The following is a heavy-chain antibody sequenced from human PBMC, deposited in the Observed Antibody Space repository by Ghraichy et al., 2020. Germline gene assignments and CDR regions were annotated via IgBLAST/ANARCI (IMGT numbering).Heavy chain of an antibody. Sequence: SQILSLTCAVYGGSFSGYYWSWIRQPPGKGLEWIGEINHSGSTNYNPSLKSRVTISVDTSKNQFSLKLSSVTAADTAVYYCARGVDFWGQGTLVTVSS. CDR3: ARGVDF. CDR2: INHSGST. CDR1: GGSFSGYY. V-gene: IGHV4-34*01. J-gene: IGHJ4*02. D-gene: IGHD3-3*01.